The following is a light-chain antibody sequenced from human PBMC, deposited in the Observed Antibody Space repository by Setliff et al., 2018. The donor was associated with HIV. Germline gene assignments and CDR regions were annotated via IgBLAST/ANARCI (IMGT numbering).Light chain of an antibody. V-gene: IGLV2-23*02. J-gene: IGLJ1*01. CDR1: SSDVGSFSL. CDR3: CSYASSQTYV. CDR2: EVT. Sequence: QSALTQPASVSGSPGQSITISCSGTSSDVGSFSLVSWYQQEPGKAPKLIIYEVTKRPSGISDRFSGSKSGNTASLSISGLQTEDEADYYCCSYASSQTYVFGIGTKATVL.